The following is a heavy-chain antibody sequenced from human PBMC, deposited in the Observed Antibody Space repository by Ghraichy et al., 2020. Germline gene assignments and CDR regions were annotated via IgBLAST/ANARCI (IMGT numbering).Heavy chain of an antibody. J-gene: IGHJ6*02. D-gene: IGHD5-12*01. CDR3: TRYSGYGGYGMDV. V-gene: IGHV3-49*03. Sequence: LSCTASGFTFGDYAMSWFRQAPGKGLEWVGFIRSKAYGGTTEYAASVKGRFTISRDDSKSIAYLQMNSLKTEDTAVYYCTRYSGYGGYGMDVWGQGTTVTVSS. CDR1: GFTFGDYA. CDR2: IRSKAYGGTT.